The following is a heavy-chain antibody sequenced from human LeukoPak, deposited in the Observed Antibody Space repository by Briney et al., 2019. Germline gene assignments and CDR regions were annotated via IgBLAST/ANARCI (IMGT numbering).Heavy chain of an antibody. D-gene: IGHD6-6*01. J-gene: IGHJ4*02. CDR1: GGSISSSSYY. V-gene: IGHV4-39*02. CDR2: IYYSGST. CDR3: ARDYQLVLPFDY. Sequence: SETLSLTCTVSGGSISSSSYYWGWIRQPPGKGLEWIGSIYYSGSTYYNPSLKSRVTTSVDTSKNQFSLKLSSVTAADTAVYYCARDYQLVLPFDYWGQGTLVTVSS.